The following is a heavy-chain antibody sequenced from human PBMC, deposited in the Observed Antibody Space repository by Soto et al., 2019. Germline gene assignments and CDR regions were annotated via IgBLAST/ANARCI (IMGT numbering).Heavy chain of an antibody. V-gene: IGHV6-1*01. Sequence: QVQLQQSGPGLVKPSQTLSLTCAISGDSVSSNSAAWNWIRQSPSRGLEWLGRTYYRSKWYNDYAVSVKSRITINPDTSKNQCSLQLNSVTPEDTAVYYCARDPAIAAAGWGDAFDIWGQGTMVTVSS. CDR2: TYYRSKWYN. J-gene: IGHJ3*02. CDR1: GDSVSSNSAA. D-gene: IGHD6-13*01. CDR3: ARDPAIAAAGWGDAFDI.